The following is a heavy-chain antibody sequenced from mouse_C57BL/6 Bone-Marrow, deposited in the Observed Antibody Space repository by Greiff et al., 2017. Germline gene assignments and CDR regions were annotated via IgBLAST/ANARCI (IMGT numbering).Heavy chain of an antibody. V-gene: IGHV1-85*01. D-gene: IGHD1-1*01. CDR1: GYTFTSYD. J-gene: IGHJ1*03. CDR2: IYPRDGST. CDR3: ARDYGSSYCYFDV. Sequence: QVQLQQSGPELVKPGASVKLSCKASGYTFTSYDINWVKQRPGQGLEWIGWIYPRDGSTKYNEKLKGKATLTVDTSSSTAYMELHSLTSEDSAVYFCARDYGSSYCYFDVWGTGTTVTVSS.